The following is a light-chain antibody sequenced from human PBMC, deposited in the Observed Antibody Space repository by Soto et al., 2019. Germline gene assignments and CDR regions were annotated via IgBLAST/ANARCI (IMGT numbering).Light chain of an antibody. CDR3: QQYGSSVMFT. Sequence: EIVLTQSPGTLSLSPGERATLSCRVSQSVSSNYLAWYQQKPGQAPRLLVYGASSRATGVPDRFSGSGSGTDFTLTISRLEPEDFAVYYCQQYGSSVMFTFGPGTKVDIK. CDR2: GAS. V-gene: IGKV3-20*01. J-gene: IGKJ3*01. CDR1: QSVSSNY.